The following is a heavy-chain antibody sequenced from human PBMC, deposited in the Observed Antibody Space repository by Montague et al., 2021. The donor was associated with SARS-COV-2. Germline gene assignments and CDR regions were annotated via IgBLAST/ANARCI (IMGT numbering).Heavy chain of an antibody. CDR1: GGSFSGYY. CDR2: INHSGST. D-gene: IGHD6-6*01. Sequence: SETLSLTCAVYGGSFSGYYWSWIRQPPGKGLEWIGEINHSGSTNYNPSLKSRVTISVDTSKNQFSLKLSSVTAADTAVYYCARSGWGQHVRARYYYYYGMDVWGQGTTVPVPS. V-gene: IGHV4-34*01. J-gene: IGHJ6*02. CDR3: ARSGWGQHVRARYYYYYGMDV.